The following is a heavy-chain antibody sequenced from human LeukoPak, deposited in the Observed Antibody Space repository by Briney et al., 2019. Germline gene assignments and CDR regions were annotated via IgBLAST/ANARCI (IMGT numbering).Heavy chain of an antibody. D-gene: IGHD6-19*01. CDR2: INWNGGST. CDR1: GFTFDDYG. CDR3: ARRGIAVAGTGVDY. Sequence: GSLRLSXAASGFTFDDYGMSWVRQPPGKGLEWVSGINWNGGSTCYADSVKGRFTISRDNAKNSLYLQMNSLRAEDTALYYCARRGIAVAGTGVDYWGQGTLVTVSS. J-gene: IGHJ4*02. V-gene: IGHV3-20*04.